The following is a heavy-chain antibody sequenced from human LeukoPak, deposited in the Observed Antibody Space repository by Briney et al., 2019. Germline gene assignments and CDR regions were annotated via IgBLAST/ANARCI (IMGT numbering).Heavy chain of an antibody. CDR3: ASVDSSSWYPPDY. CDR2: IYYSGST. D-gene: IGHD6-13*01. Sequence: SETLSLTCTVSGGSISGSSYYWGWIRQPPGKGLEWIGSIYYSGSTYYNPSLKSRVTISVDTSKNQFSLKLSSVTAADTAVYYCASVDSSSWYPPDYWGQGTLVTVSS. J-gene: IGHJ4*02. CDR1: GGSISGSSYY. V-gene: IGHV4-39*01.